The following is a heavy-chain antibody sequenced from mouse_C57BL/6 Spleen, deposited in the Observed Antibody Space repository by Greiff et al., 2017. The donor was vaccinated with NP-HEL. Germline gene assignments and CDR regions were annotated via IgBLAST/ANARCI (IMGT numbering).Heavy chain of an antibody. J-gene: IGHJ2*01. CDR1: GYTFTSYW. Sequence: QVQLQQPGAELVKPGASVKSSCKASGYTFTSYWMHWVKQRPGQGLEWIGMIHPNSGSTNYNEKFKSKATLTVDKSSSTAYMQLSSLTSEDSAVYYCARYAYYGSSYLDYWGQGTTLTVSS. CDR3: ARYAYYGSSYLDY. V-gene: IGHV1-64*01. D-gene: IGHD1-1*01. CDR2: IHPNSGST.